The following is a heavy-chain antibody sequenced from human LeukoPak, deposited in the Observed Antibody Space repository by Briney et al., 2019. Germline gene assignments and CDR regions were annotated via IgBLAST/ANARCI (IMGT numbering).Heavy chain of an antibody. Sequence: GGSLRLSCAASGFTFSSYWMSWVRRAPGKGLEWVANIKQDGSEKYYVDSVKGRFTISRDNAKNSLYLQMNSLRAEDTAVYYCARRKWELPNGDYYYYYYMDGWGKGTTVTVSS. CDR1: GFTFSSYW. D-gene: IGHD1-26*01. J-gene: IGHJ6*03. V-gene: IGHV3-7*01. CDR3: ARRKWELPNGDYYYYYYMDG. CDR2: IKQDGSEK.